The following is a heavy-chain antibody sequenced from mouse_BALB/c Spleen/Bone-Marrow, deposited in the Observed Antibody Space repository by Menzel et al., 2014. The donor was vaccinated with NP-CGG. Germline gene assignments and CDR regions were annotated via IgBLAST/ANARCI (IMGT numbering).Heavy chain of an antibody. CDR2: IDPANGNT. V-gene: IGHV14-3*02. CDR3: AGFGITKEEGYYYAMDY. Sequence: VQLQQSGAELVKPGASVKLSCTASGFNIKDTYMHWVKQRPEQGLEWIGRIDPANGNTKYDPKFQGKATITADTSSNPAYLQLSSLTSEDTAVYYCAGFGITKEEGYYYAMDYWGQGTSVTVSS. J-gene: IGHJ4*01. CDR1: GFNIKDTY. D-gene: IGHD2-4*01.